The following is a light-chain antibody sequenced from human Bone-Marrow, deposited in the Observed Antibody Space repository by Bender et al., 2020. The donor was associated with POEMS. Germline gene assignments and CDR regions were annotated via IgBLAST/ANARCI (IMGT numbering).Light chain of an antibody. CDR3: AAWEDSLNGWV. V-gene: IGLV2-14*03. J-gene: IGLJ3*02. Sequence: QSALTQPASVSGSPGQSITISCIGTSSDVGDYNYVSWYRQYPGKAPKLLIYDVTSRPSGVSNRLSGSKSGNTASLSISGLQSEDEADYYCAAWEDSLNGWVFGGGTKLTVL. CDR1: SSDVGDYNY. CDR2: DVT.